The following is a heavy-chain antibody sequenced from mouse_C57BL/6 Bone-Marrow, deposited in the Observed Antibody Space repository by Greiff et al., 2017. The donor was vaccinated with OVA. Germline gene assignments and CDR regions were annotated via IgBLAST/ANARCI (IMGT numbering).Heavy chain of an antibody. V-gene: IGHV1-82*01. J-gene: IGHJ2*01. D-gene: IGHD1-1*01. CDR1: GYAFSSSW. CDR3: ARGGYYGSSYEDFDD. CDR2: IYPGDGDT. Sequence: QVQLQQSGPELVKPGASVKISCKASGYAFSSSWMNWVKQRPGKGLEWIGRIYPGDGDTNYNGKFKGKATLTADKSSSTAYMQLSSLTSEDSAVYFCARGGYYGSSYEDFDDWGQGTTLTVSS.